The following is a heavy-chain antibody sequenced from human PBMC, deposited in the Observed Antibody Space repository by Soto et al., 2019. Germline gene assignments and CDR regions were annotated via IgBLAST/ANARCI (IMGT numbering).Heavy chain of an antibody. V-gene: IGHV3-33*01. D-gene: IGHD3-10*01. Sequence: GGSLRLSCAASGFTFSSYGMHWVRQAPGKGLEWVAVIWYDGSNKYYADSVKGRFTISRDNSKNTLYLQMNSLRAEDTAVYYCAREEIGYYGSGSFYYYGMDVWGQGTTVTVSS. CDR1: GFTFSSYG. CDR2: IWYDGSNK. J-gene: IGHJ6*02. CDR3: AREEIGYYGSGSFYYYGMDV.